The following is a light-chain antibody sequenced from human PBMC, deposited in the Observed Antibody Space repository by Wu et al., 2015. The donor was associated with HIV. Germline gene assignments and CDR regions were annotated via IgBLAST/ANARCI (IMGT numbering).Light chain of an antibody. CDR2: KTS. CDR3: QQYNSYSWT. V-gene: IGKV1-5*03. CDR1: QSISSW. J-gene: IGKJ1*01. Sequence: DIQMTQSPSTLPASVGDRVTITCRASQSISSWLAWYQQKPGTAPKLLLYKTSSLESGVPSRFSGSGSGTEFTLTISSLQPDDFATYYCQQYNSYSWTFGQGTKVEIK.